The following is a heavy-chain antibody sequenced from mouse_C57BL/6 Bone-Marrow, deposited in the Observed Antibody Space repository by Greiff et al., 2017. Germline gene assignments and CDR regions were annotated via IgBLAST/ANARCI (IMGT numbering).Heavy chain of an antibody. D-gene: IGHD2-5*01. J-gene: IGHJ3*01. Sequence: QVQLKESGPELVKPGASVKISCKASGYAFSSSWMNWVKQRPGKGLEWIGRIYPGDGDTNYNGKFKGKATLTADKSSSTAYMQLSSLTSEDSAVYFCARKGAHYSSYFAYWGQGTLVTVSA. CDR1: GYAFSSSW. V-gene: IGHV1-82*01. CDR3: ARKGAHYSSYFAY. CDR2: IYPGDGDT.